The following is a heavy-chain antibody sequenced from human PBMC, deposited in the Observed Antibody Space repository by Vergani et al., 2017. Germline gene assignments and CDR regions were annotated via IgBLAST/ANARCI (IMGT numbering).Heavy chain of an antibody. CDR3: ARDRYSSGLYWFDP. CDR1: GFTFSSYS. J-gene: IGHJ5*02. D-gene: IGHD6-19*01. CDR2: ISSSSSYI. V-gene: IGHV3-21*01. Sequence: EVQLVESGGGLVKPGGSLRLSCAASGFTFSSYSMNWVRQAPGKGLEWVSSISSSSSYIYYEDSVQGRFTISRDNANNSLYLQMNSRRAEDTAVYYCARDRYSSGLYWFDPWGQGTLVTVSS.